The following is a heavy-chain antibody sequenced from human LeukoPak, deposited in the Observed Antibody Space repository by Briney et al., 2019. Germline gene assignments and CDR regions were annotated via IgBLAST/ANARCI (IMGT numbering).Heavy chain of an antibody. CDR1: GGTFSSYA. CDR3: ARDRENTMIVVVDAFDI. D-gene: IGHD3-22*01. CDR2: IIPILGIA. V-gene: IGHV1-69*04. J-gene: IGHJ3*02. Sequence: VASVKVSCKASGGTFSSYAISWVRQAPGQRLEWMGRIIPILGIANYAQKFQGRVTITADKSTSTAYMELSSLRSEDTAVYYCARDRENTMIVVVDAFDIWGQGTMVTVSS.